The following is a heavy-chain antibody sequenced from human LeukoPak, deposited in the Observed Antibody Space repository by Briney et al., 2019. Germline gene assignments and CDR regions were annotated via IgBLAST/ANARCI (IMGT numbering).Heavy chain of an antibody. Sequence: ASVKVSCKASGYTFTAYYINWVRQAPGQGLEWVGWINPNNGGTNYAQNFQGRVTMTRDTSIDTAYMELSRLTSDDTAVYYCAKDSLRDYGAYGTCDYWGQGTLVAVSS. CDR2: INPNNGGT. CDR3: AKDSLRDYGAYGTCDY. J-gene: IGHJ4*02. D-gene: IGHD4-17*01. V-gene: IGHV1-2*02. CDR1: GYTFTAYY.